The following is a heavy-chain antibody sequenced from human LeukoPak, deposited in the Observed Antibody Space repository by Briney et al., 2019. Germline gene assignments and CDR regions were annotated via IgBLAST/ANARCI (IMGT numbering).Heavy chain of an antibody. Sequence: PGGSLRLSCAASGFSFSTSGMHWVRQAPGKGLEWVAFIQYDESYKYYVDSVKGRFTISRDNSKNTLYLQMNSLRAEDTAVYYCARPRSGWFHDAFDIWGQGTMVTVSS. CDR3: ARPRSGWFHDAFDI. D-gene: IGHD6-19*01. J-gene: IGHJ3*02. CDR1: GFSFSTSG. CDR2: IQYDESYK. V-gene: IGHV3-30*02.